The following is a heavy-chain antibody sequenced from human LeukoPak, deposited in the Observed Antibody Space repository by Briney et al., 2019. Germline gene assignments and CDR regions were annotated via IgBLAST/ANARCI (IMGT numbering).Heavy chain of an antibody. V-gene: IGHV3-23*01. CDR1: GFTFSIFG. Sequence: GGSLRLSCVASGFTFSIFGMSWVRQAPGKGLEWVSAITNSGGSTYYADSVKGRFTISRGNSKNTLYLQMNSLRADDTALYYCAKNEVWWLPDSWGQGTLVTVSS. CDR3: AKNEVWWLPDS. D-gene: IGHD5-12*01. J-gene: IGHJ4*02. CDR2: ITNSGGST.